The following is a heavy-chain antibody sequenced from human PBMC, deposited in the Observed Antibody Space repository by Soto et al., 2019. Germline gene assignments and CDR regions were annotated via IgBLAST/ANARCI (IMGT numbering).Heavy chain of an antibody. CDR3: ARQDDSGGYYVAFDN. CDR1: WGSISNRTYH. J-gene: IGHJ3*02. D-gene: IGHD1-26*01. Sequence: AFVLHSHPHSVVWGSISNRTYHRGLIRQTPEKGLEWIASIYYSGSSYYNPSLKSRVTISVDTSKNQFSLRLRSVTAADTAVYYCARQDDSGGYYVAFDNWGQGTKVTVSS. V-gene: IGHV4-39*01. CDR2: IYYSGSS.